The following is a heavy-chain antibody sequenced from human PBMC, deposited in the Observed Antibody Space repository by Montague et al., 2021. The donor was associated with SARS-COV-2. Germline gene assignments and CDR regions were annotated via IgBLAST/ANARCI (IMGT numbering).Heavy chain of an antibody. CDR3: ARVLDYYGSGSYPLYYYHGMDV. V-gene: IGHV3-30*04. Sequence: SLRLSCAASGFTFSSYAMHLFRQAPGKGLEWVAVISYDGSNKYYADSVKGRFTISRDNSKNTLYLQMNSLRAEDTAVYYCARVLDYYGSGSYPLYYYHGMDVWGQGTTVTVSS. J-gene: IGHJ6*02. CDR1: GFTFSSYA. CDR2: ISYDGSNK. D-gene: IGHD3-10*01.